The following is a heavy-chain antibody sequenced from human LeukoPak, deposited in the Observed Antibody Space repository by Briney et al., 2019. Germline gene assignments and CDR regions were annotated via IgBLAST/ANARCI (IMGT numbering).Heavy chain of an antibody. D-gene: IGHD3-10*01. J-gene: IGHJ4*02. Sequence: PGGSLRLSCAASGFTFTSYAMSWVRQAPGEGLEWVSAISGSGGSTYYADSVKGRFTISRDNSKNTLYLQMNSLRAEDTAVYYCAKAVVQGVVRYYFDYWGQGTLVTVSS. CDR3: AKAVVQGVVRYYFDY. CDR1: GFTFTSYA. CDR2: ISGSGGST. V-gene: IGHV3-23*01.